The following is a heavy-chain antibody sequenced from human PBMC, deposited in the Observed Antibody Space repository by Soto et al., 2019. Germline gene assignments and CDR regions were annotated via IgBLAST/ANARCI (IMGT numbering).Heavy chain of an antibody. Sequence: QITLKESGPTLVKPTQTLTLTCSISGFSVTTSEVGVGWIRQPPGKALEWLALIYWDDDKRYSPSLRNSLTITKDTSKNQVVLTMTNLDPLDTATYFCARRPTRGSGTFDYWGQGILVTVSS. J-gene: IGHJ4*02. CDR3: ARRPTRGSGTFDY. CDR1: GFSVTTSEVG. V-gene: IGHV2-5*02. D-gene: IGHD3-10*01. CDR2: IYWDDDK.